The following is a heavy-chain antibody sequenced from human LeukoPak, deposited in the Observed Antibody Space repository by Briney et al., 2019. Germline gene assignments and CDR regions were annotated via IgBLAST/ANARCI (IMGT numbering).Heavy chain of an antibody. CDR1: GYSISSGHY. V-gene: IGHV4-38-2*02. CDR2: MYHSGST. CDR3: ASDIVVVVAATSYYYMDV. Sequence: SETLSLTCTVSGYSISSGHYWGWIRQPPGKGLEWIGSMYHSGSTYYNPPLKSRVTISVDTSKNQFSLKLSSVTAADTAVYYCASDIVVVVAATSYYYMDVWGKGTTVTISS. J-gene: IGHJ6*03. D-gene: IGHD2-15*01.